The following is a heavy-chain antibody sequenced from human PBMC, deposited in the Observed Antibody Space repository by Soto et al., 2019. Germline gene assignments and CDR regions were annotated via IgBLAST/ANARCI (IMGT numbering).Heavy chain of an antibody. V-gene: IGHV1-18*01. Sequence: ASVKVSCKASGYTFTSYGISWVRQAPGQGLEWMGWISAYNGNTNYAQKLQGRVTMTTDTSTSTAYMELRSLRSDDTAVYHCARDVFDVTFGGVIVNRKHYYYYMDVWGKGTTVTGSS. D-gene: IGHD3-16*02. CDR2: ISAYNGNT. CDR3: ARDVFDVTFGGVIVNRKHYYYYMDV. J-gene: IGHJ6*03. CDR1: GYTFTSYG.